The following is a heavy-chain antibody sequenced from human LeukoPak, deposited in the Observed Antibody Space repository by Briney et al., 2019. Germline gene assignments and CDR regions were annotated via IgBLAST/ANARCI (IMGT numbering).Heavy chain of an antibody. D-gene: IGHD3-22*01. Sequence: SETLSLTCTVSGGSISSYYWSWIRQPPGKGLEWIGYIYYSGSTNYNPSLKSRVTISVDTSKNQFSLKLSSVTAADTAVYYCAGLTYYYDSSGYYYVVERRYFDYWGQGTLVTVSS. CDR3: AGLTYYYDSSGYYYVVERRYFDY. CDR1: GGSISSYY. J-gene: IGHJ4*02. V-gene: IGHV4-59*08. CDR2: IYYSGST.